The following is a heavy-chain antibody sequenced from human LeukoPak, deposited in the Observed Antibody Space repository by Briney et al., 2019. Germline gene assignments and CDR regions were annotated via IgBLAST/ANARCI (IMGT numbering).Heavy chain of an antibody. D-gene: IGHD4-23*01. Sequence: ASVKVSCKVSGYTLTELSMHWVRQAPGKGLEWMGGFDPEDGETIYAQKFQGRVTMTEDTSTDTAYMELSSLRSEDTAVYYCATLGGNPRSDAFDIWGQGTMVTVSS. CDR2: FDPEDGET. V-gene: IGHV1-24*01. CDR3: ATLGGNPRSDAFDI. J-gene: IGHJ3*02. CDR1: GYTLTELS.